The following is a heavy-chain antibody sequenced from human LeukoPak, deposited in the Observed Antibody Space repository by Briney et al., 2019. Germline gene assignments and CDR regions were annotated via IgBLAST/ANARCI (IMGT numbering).Heavy chain of an antibody. D-gene: IGHD5-18*01. J-gene: IGHJ4*02. CDR3: ATGGVATSMLTV. CDR1: GGSISGYY. CDR2: IYFSGST. V-gene: IGHV4-59*01. Sequence: SETLSLTCTAAGGSISGYYWSWIRQPPGKGLEWIGYIYFSGSTNYNPSLESRVTISVDTSKNQFSLKLNSVTAADTALYYCATGGVATSMLTVWGQGTLVTVSS.